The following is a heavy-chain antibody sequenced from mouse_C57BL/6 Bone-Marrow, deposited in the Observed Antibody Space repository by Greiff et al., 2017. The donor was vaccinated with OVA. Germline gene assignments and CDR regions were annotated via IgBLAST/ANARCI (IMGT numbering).Heavy chain of an antibody. CDR2: IYIGNGYT. V-gene: IGHV1-58*01. D-gene: IGHD2-1*01. CDR3: AIYSYYFDY. J-gene: IGHJ2*01. CDR1: GYTFTSYG. Sequence: VQLQQSGAELVRPWSSVTMSCKTSGYTFTSYGINWVKQRPGQGLEWIGYIYIGNGYTEYTEKFKGKATLTSDTSSSTAYMQLSSLTSEDSAIYFCAIYSYYFDYWGQGTTLTVSS.